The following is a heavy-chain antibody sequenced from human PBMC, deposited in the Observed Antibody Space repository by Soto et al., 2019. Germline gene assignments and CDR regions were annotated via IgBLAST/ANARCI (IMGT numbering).Heavy chain of an antibody. CDR1: GFIFSAYG. D-gene: IGHD1-26*01. CDR3: ARLAYSNFLGGLDS. CDR2: VWNDGINK. J-gene: IGHJ5*01. V-gene: IGHV3-33*01. Sequence: QGQLVESGGGVVQPGGSLRLSCEASGFIFSAYGIHWVRQAPGKGLEWVAIVWNDGINKYYADSVKGRFTISRDNFKNTVDLQMNSLRVEDTAVYYCARLAYSNFLGGLDSWGQGTLVTASS.